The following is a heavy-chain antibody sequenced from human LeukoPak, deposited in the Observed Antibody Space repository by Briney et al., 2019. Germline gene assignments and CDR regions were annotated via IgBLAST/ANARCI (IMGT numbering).Heavy chain of an antibody. CDR3: ATDRRILVGHGMDV. CDR2: ISWNSGSI. D-gene: IGHD2-15*01. CDR1: GFTFSSCA. V-gene: IGHV3-9*01. Sequence: QTGGSLRLSCAASGFTFSSCAMSWVRQAPGKGLEWVSGISWNSGSIGYADSMKGRFTISRDNAKNSLYLQMNSLRAEDTALYYCATDRRILVGHGMDVWGQGTTVTVSS. J-gene: IGHJ6*02.